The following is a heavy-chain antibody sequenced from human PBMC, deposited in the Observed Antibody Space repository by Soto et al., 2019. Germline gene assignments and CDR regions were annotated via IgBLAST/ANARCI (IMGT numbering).Heavy chain of an antibody. Sequence: SETRSFPCTVSAGSISSGDYYRRRIHPYPGKGLEWIGYISYSGSTYDSPSLKSRITISVDTSKNQFFLKLRSVTAADTAVYYCARDNYYTGSGYYPSSAEYFQHWGQGTLVTVSS. D-gene: IGHD3-22*01. CDR1: AGSISSGDYY. J-gene: IGHJ1*01. V-gene: IGHV4-31*03. CDR3: ARDNYYTGSGYYPSSAEYFQH. CDR2: ISYSGST.